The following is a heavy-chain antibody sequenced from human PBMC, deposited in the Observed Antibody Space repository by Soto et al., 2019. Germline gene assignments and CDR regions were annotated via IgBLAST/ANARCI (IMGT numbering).Heavy chain of an antibody. D-gene: IGHD6-13*01. J-gene: IGHJ5*02. CDR3: AKGSGEQQPGFDP. CDR1: GYTFTSYA. CDR2: INAGNGNT. V-gene: IGHV1-3*01. Sequence: QVQLVRSGAEVKKPGASVKVSCKASGYTFTSYAMHWVRQAPGQRLEWMGWINAGNGNTKYSQKFQGRVTITRDTSASTAYMELSSLRSEDTAVYYCAKGSGEQQPGFDPWGQGTLVTVSS.